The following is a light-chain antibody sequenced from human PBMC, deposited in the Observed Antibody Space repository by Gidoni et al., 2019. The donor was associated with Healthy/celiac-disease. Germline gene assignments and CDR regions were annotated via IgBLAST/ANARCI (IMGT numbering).Light chain of an antibody. J-gene: IGKJ4*01. CDR3: QQRSSWPLT. CDR2: DAS. CDR1: QSVSSY. Sequence: IVLTQHPPTLSLSPGERATLSCRASQSVSSYLAWYQQKPGQAPRLLIYDASSWASGIQARFSGSGSGTDFTLTISSLEPEDFAVYYCQQRSSWPLTFGGXTKVEIK. V-gene: IGKV3-11*01.